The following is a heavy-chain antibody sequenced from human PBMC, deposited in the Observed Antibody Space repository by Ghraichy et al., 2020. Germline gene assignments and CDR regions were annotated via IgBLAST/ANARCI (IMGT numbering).Heavy chain of an antibody. CDR3: ARVPYDFPPDY. D-gene: IGHD3-3*01. CDR1: GGSFSGYY. J-gene: IGHJ4*02. CDR2: INHSGST. Sequence: SETLSLTCAVYGGSFSGYYWSWIRQPPGKGLEWIGEINHSGSTNYNPSLKSRVTISVDTSKNQFSLKLSSVTAADTAVYYCARVPYDFPPDYWGQGTLVTVSS. V-gene: IGHV4-34*01.